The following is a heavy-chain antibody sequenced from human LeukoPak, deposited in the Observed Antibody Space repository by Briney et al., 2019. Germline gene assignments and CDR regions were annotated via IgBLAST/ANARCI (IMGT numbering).Heavy chain of an antibody. D-gene: IGHD6-19*01. Sequence: ASVKVSCKASGGTFSSYAISWVRQAPGQWLEWMGGIIPIFGTANYAQKFQGRVTITADESTSTAYMELSSLRSEDTAVYYCARDLGYSSGRISPGYDYWGQGTLVTVSS. V-gene: IGHV1-69*13. CDR1: GGTFSSYA. CDR3: ARDLGYSSGRISPGYDY. CDR2: IIPIFGTA. J-gene: IGHJ4*02.